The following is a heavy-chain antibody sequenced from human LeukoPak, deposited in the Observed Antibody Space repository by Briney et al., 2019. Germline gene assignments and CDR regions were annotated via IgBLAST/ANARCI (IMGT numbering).Heavy chain of an antibody. J-gene: IGHJ2*01. D-gene: IGHD5-12*01. V-gene: IGHV4-4*07. CDR3: ARPKSGYDDWYFDL. Sequence: SETLSLTCTVSGGSITSSYWNWIRQPAGRGLEWIGRLSSSGTTYNPSLKSRVTMSLDTSKNQFSLRLRSVTAADTAVYYCARPKSGYDDWYFDLWGRGTLVTVSS. CDR1: GGSITSSY. CDR2: LSSSGTT.